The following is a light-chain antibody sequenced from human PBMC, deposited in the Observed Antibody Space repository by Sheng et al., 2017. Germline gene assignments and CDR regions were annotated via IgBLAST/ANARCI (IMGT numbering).Light chain of an antibody. J-gene: IGLJ3*02. Sequence: GVSNRFSGSKSGNTASLTISGLQAEDEADYYCQSYDSRLTAWVFGGGTKVAV. CDR3: QSYDSRLTAWV. V-gene: IGLV2-14*01.